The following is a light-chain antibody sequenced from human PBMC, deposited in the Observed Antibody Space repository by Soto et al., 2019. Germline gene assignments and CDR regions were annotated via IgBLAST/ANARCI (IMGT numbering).Light chain of an antibody. CDR1: QSISSW. CDR2: EAS. Sequence: DIQMTQSPSTLSASVGDRVTITCRASQSISSWLAWYQQKPGKAPKLLIYEASSLESGVPSRFSGNRSGTEFTLTISSLQPDDFATYYCQQYNSYSPRTFGQGTKVEIK. J-gene: IGKJ1*01. V-gene: IGKV1-5*03. CDR3: QQYNSYSPRT.